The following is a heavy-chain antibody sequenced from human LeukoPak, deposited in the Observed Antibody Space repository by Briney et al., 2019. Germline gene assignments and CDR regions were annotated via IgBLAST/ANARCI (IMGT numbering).Heavy chain of an antibody. Sequence: SETLSLTCAVYGGSFSGYYWSWIRQPPGKGLEWIGEINHSGSTNYNPSLKSRVTISVDTSKNQFSLKLSSATAADTAVYYCARGPYYGSGSYHRKGWFDPWGQGTLVTVSS. V-gene: IGHV4-34*01. J-gene: IGHJ5*02. CDR1: GGSFSGYY. D-gene: IGHD3-10*01. CDR2: INHSGST. CDR3: ARGPYYGSGSYHRKGWFDP.